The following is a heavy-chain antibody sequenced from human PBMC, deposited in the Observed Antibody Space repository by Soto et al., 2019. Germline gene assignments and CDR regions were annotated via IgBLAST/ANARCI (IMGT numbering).Heavy chain of an antibody. J-gene: IGHJ4*02. D-gene: IGHD6-6*01. CDR3: ASGVDSSSSEPLDY. V-gene: IGHV4-59*08. Sequence: SGTLSLTCTVSGGSISSYYWSWIRRPPGKGLEWIGYIYYSGSTNYNPSLTSRGTISVATSKNQFSLKLSSVTAADTAVYYCASGVDSSSSEPLDYWGQGTLVTVSS. CDR2: IYYSGST. CDR1: GGSISSYY.